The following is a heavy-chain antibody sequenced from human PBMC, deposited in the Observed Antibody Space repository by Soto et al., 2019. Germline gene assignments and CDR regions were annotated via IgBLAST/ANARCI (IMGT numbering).Heavy chain of an antibody. Sequence: GGSLRLSCAASGFTFSSYGMHWVRQAPGKGLEWVAVISYDGSNKYYADSVKGRFTISRDNSKNTLYLQMNSLRAEDTAVYYCAKGFEEQLAFSLLFPDYWGQGTLVTVSS. V-gene: IGHV3-30*18. CDR2: ISYDGSNK. CDR3: AKGFEEQLAFSLLFPDY. CDR1: GFTFSSYG. D-gene: IGHD6-6*01. J-gene: IGHJ4*02.